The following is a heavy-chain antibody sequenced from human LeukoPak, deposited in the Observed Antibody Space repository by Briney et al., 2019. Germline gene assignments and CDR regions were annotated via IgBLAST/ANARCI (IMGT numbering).Heavy chain of an antibody. CDR1: RYTFTTYD. J-gene: IGHJ4*02. D-gene: IGHD4-17*01. Sequence: GASVKVSCKASRYTFTTYDINWVRQATGQGLEWMGWMNPNSGNTGYAQKFQGRVTITRNTSINTAYMELSSLRSEDTAVYYCARRLDDYGDQPFDYWGQGTLVTVSS. CDR2: MNPNSGNT. V-gene: IGHV1-8*03. CDR3: ARRLDDYGDQPFDY.